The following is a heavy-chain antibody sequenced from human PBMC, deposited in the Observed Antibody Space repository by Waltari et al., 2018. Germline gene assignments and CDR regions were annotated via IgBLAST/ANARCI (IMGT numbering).Heavy chain of an antibody. V-gene: IGHV4-61*01. Sequence: QVQLQESGPGLVKPSETLSLTCTVSGGSVSSGSYYWSWIRQPPGKGLEWIGYIYYSGSTNYNPSLKSRVTISVDTSKNQFSLKLSSVTAADTAVYYCARDDRYDRHFDYWGQGTLVTVSS. CDR1: GGSVSSGSYY. D-gene: IGHD3-22*01. CDR3: ARDDRYDRHFDY. J-gene: IGHJ4*02. CDR2: IYYSGST.